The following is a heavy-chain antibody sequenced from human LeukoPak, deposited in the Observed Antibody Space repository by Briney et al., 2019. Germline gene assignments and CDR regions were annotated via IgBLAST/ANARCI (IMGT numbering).Heavy chain of an antibody. J-gene: IGHJ4*02. D-gene: IGHD6-6*01. CDR3: ARASRSSSWTDYFDY. Sequence: GRSLRLSCAASGFTFSSYGMHWVRQAPGKGLEWVAVIWYDGSNKYYADSVKGRFTISRDNSQNTLYLQMNSLRAEDTAVYYCARASRSSSWTDYFDYWGQGTLVTVSS. CDR2: IWYDGSNK. CDR1: GFTFSSYG. V-gene: IGHV3-33*01.